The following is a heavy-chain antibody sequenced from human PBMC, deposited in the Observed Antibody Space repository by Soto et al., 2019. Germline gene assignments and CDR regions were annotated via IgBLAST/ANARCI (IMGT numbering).Heavy chain of an antibody. CDR3: VRATAGFGYFAS. CDR1: GFTFSSYD. V-gene: IGHV3-13*01. D-gene: IGHD4-4*01. Sequence: EVQLVESGGGLVQPGGSLRLSCAASGFTFSSYDMHWVRQASGKGLEWVSVIGTAGDTYYSGSVKGRFTISRDSLTTSLYLQMNSLRAGDTAVYYCVRATAGFGYFASWGQGTLVTVSS. CDR2: IGTAGDT. J-gene: IGHJ4*02.